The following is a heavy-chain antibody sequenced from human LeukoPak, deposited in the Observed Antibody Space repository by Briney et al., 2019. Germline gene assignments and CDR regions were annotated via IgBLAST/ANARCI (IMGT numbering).Heavy chain of an antibody. Sequence: GGSLRLSCAASGFTFSSYDMHWVRQATGKGLEWVSAIGTAGDTYYPGSVKGRFTISRGNAKNSLYLQMNSLRAGDTAVYYCARGGYYYGSGTFRGYYYMDVWGKGTTVTISS. V-gene: IGHV3-13*01. CDR3: ARGGYYYGSGTFRGYYYMDV. CDR2: IGTAGDT. J-gene: IGHJ6*03. CDR1: GFTFSSYD. D-gene: IGHD3-10*01.